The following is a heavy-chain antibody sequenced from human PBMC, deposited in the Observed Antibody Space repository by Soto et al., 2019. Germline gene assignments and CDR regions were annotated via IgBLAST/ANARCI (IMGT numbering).Heavy chain of an antibody. CDR3: ARDIMFGY. V-gene: IGHV4-59*01. D-gene: IGHD3-10*02. J-gene: IGHJ4*02. Sequence: QVQLQESGPGLVKPSETLSLTCSVSGGSMRSYYWSWIRQPPGKGLEWIGYIYYNGITNYNPSLKSRITISVDTSKNQFSLKLSSVTAADTAMYYCARDIMFGYWGQGTMVSVS. CDR1: GGSMRSYY. CDR2: IYYNGIT.